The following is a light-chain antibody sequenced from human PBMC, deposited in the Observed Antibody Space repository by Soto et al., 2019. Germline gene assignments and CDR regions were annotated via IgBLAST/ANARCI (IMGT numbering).Light chain of an antibody. J-gene: IGKJ1*01. CDR2: DAS. CDR1: QSLVNTY. V-gene: IGKV3-20*01. CDR3: QSYGSSRT. Sequence: EVVLTQSPGSLSLSPGDRATLSCMASQSLVNTYVAWYQQKAGQAPRLLIFDASTRATGIPDRFSGSGSGTDFTLSISRLEPEYFAVYYCQSYGSSRTFGHGTKV.